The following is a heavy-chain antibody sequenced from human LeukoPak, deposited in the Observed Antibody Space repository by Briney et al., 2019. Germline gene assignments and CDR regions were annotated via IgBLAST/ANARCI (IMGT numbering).Heavy chain of an antibody. Sequence: GGSLRLSCAASGFTFSSYGMNWVRQAPGKGLEWVSYISSSGSAIHYADSVKGRFTISRDNARNSVFLQMNSLRAEDTAAYYCAREGGTTNWRDAFDIWGQGTMVTVSS. D-gene: IGHD1-1*01. CDR2: ISSSGSAI. CDR1: GFTFSSYG. J-gene: IGHJ3*02. CDR3: AREGGTTNWRDAFDI. V-gene: IGHV3-48*03.